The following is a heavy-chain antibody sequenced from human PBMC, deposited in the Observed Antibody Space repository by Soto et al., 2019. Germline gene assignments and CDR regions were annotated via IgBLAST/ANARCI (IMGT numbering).Heavy chain of an antibody. D-gene: IGHD4-4*01. J-gene: IGHJ4*02. CDR2: FYYTGTT. V-gene: IGHV4-39*01. CDR1: GASISSSRSYY. CDR3: ARHPRPPDYSFDY. Sequence: QLQLQESGPGLVKPSETLSLTCTVSGASISSSRSYYWAWIRQTPGKGLEWIGSFYYTGTTDYNPSLQSRVTISVDTSNNQFSLTLSSVTAADTAVYYCARHPRPPDYSFDYWGQGTLVTVSS.